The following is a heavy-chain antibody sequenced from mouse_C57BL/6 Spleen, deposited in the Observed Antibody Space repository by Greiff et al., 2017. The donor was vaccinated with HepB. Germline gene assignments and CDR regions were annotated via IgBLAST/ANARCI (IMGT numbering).Heavy chain of an antibody. CDR1: GYTFTDYE. D-gene: IGHD2-1*01. CDR2: IDPETGGT. J-gene: IGHJ2*01. CDR3: TRNYGNYGDYFDY. Sequence: VQRVESGAELVRPGASVTLSCKASGYTFTDYEMHWVKQTPVHGLEWIGAIDPETGGTAYNQKFKGKAILTADKSSSTAYMELRSLTSEDSAVYSCTRNYGNYGDYFDYWGQGTTLTVSS. V-gene: IGHV1-15*01.